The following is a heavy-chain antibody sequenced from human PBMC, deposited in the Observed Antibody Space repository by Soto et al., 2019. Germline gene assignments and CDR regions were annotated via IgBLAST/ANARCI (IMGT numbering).Heavy chain of an antibody. CDR3: ARGAAYYDILTGYYQFDP. V-gene: IGHV4-30-4*01. CDR2: IYYSGST. CDR1: GGSISSGDYY. Sequence: PSETLSLTCTVSGGSISSGDYYWSWIRQPPGKGLEWIGYIYYSGSTYYNPSLKSRVTISVDTSKNQFSLKLSSVTAADTAVYYCARGAAYYDILTGYYQFDPWGQGTLVTVSS. D-gene: IGHD3-9*01. J-gene: IGHJ5*02.